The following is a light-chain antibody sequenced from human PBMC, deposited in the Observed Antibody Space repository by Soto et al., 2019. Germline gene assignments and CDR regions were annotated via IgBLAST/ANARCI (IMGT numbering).Light chain of an antibody. CDR2: DAS. J-gene: IGKJ3*01. CDR1: QDISIY. CDR3: QQYDNLFT. Sequence: DIQMTQSPSSLSASVGYRVTITCQASQDISIYLNWYQHKSGKAPRLLIYDASNLETGVPSRCSGSGSGTDFTFTISSLQPEDIATYYRQQYDNLFTFGPGTKVDIK. V-gene: IGKV1-33*01.